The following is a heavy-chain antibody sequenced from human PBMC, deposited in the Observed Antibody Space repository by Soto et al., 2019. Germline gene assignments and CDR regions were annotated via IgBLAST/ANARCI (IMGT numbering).Heavy chain of an antibody. D-gene: IGHD3-22*01. CDR1: GGSISSYY. CDR3: ARETTYYYDSSGYYYYYGMDV. Sequence: TSETLSLTCTVSGGSISSYYWSWIRQPPGKGLEWIGYIYYSGSTNYNPSLKSRVTISVDTSKNQFSLKLSSVTAADTAVYYCARETTYYYDSSGYYYYYGMDVWGQGTTVTVSS. V-gene: IGHV4-59*01. J-gene: IGHJ6*02. CDR2: IYYSGST.